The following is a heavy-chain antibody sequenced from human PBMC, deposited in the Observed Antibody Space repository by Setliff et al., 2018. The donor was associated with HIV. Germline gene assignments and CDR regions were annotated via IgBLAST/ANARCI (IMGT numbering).Heavy chain of an antibody. CDR2: VYPGDSDI. J-gene: IGHJ4*02. Sequence: GESLKISCKGSGYNFSNYWIGWVRQMPGKGLEWMGIVYPGDSDIRHSPGFQDQVTVPADKSISTAYLQWNSLKAPDTAMYYCARNPNSFHPIDSWGQGTLVTVSS. CDR1: GYNFSNYW. CDR3: ARNPNSFHPIDS. V-gene: IGHV5-51*01. D-gene: IGHD2-15*01.